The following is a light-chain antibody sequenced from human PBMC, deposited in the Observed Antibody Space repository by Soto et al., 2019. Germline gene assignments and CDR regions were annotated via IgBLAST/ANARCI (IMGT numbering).Light chain of an antibody. Sequence: DIQMTQSPSSVSASVGDRVTITCRASQGVSSWLAWYQQKPGKAPKLLIYAASTLQSGVPSRFSGSGSGTDFTLTIDSLQPDDFAIYYCQQCFSIPPTFGHGTKVDIK. CDR1: QGVSSW. V-gene: IGKV1-12*01. CDR3: QQCFSIPPT. CDR2: AAS. J-gene: IGKJ1*01.